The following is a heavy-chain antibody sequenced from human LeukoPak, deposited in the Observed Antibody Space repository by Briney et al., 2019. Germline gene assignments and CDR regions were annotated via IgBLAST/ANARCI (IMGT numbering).Heavy chain of an antibody. D-gene: IGHD5-18*01. J-gene: IGHJ4*02. CDR2: ISYDGSNK. CDR3: AKGAAMVLSL. V-gene: IGHV3-30*18. Sequence: GGSLRLSCAASGFTFSSYGMHWVRQAPGKGLEWVAVISYDGSNKYYADSVKGRFTTSRDNSKNTLYLQMNSLRAEDTAVYYCAKGAAMVLSLWGQGTLVTVSS. CDR1: GFTFSSYG.